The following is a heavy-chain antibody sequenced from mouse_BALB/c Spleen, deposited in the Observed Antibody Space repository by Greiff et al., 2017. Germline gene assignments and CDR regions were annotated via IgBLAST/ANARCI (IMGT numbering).Heavy chain of an antibody. CDR1: GFNIKDTY. D-gene: IGHD1-2*01. V-gene: IGHV14-3*02. Sequence: EVQLQQSGAELVKPGASVKLSCTASGFNIKDTYMHWVQQRPEQGLEWIGRIDPANGNTKSDPKFQGKATITADTSSNTAYLQLSSLTSEDTAVYYCARRAYYDYVPCAYWGQGTLVTVSA. CDR3: ARRAYYDYVPCAY. CDR2: IDPANGNT. J-gene: IGHJ3*01.